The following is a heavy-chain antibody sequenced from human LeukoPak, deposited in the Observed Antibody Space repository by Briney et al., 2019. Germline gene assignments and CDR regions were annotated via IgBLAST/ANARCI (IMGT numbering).Heavy chain of an antibody. D-gene: IGHD1-14*01. CDR2: IYYSGST. CDR1: GGSISSYY. J-gene: IGHJ6*03. Sequence: SETLSLTCTVSGGSISSYYWSWIRQPPGKGLEWIGYIYYSGSTNYNPSLKSRVTISVDTSKDQFSLKLSSVTAADTAVYYCARDKTEGYYYYYMDVWGKGTTVTVSS. CDR3: ARDKTEGYYYYYMDV. V-gene: IGHV4-59*01.